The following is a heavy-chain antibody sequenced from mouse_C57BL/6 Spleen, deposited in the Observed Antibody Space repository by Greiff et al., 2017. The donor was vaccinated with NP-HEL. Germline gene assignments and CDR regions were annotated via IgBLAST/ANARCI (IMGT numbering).Heavy chain of an antibody. V-gene: IGHV1-26*01. D-gene: IGHD4-1*01. CDR1: GYTFTDYY. CDR3: ARSWDEVYFDY. J-gene: IGHJ2*01. Sequence: EVQLQQSGPELVKPGASVKISCKASGYTFTDYYMNWVKQSHGKSLEWIGDINPNNGGTSYNQKFKGKATLTVDKSSSTAYMELRSLTSEDSAVYYCARSWDEVYFDYWGQGTTLTVSS. CDR2: INPNNGGT.